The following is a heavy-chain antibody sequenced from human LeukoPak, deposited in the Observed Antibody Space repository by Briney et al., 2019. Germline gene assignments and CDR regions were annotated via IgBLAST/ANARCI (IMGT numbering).Heavy chain of an antibody. CDR3: ARDVGYYGSGSLNWFDP. V-gene: IGHV4-59*01. D-gene: IGHD3-10*01. Sequence: SEALSLTCTVSGGSISSYYWSWIRQPPGKGLEWIGYIYYSGSTNYNPSLKSRVTRSVDTSKNQFSLKLSSVTAADTAVYYCARDVGYYGSGSLNWFDPWGQGTLVTVSS. J-gene: IGHJ5*02. CDR2: IYYSGST. CDR1: GGSISSYY.